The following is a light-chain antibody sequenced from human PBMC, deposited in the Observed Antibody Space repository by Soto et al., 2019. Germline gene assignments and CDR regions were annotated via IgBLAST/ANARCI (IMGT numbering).Light chain of an antibody. V-gene: IGKV3-15*01. CDR2: GAS. J-gene: IGKJ1*01. Sequence: EIVMTQSPATLSVSPGERATLSCRASQSVSSNLAWYQQKPGQAPRLLIYGASTRATGIPARFGGSGSGTDFTLTISSLQSGDFAVYYCQQYNLWPQTFGQGTNVEIK. CDR3: QQYNLWPQT. CDR1: QSVSSN.